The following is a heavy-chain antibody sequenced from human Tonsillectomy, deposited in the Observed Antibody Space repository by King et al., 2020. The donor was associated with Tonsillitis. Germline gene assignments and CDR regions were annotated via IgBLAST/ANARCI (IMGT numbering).Heavy chain of an antibody. CDR2: ISPYNGNT. D-gene: IGHD3-16*01. J-gene: IGHJ4*02. CDR1: GYTFTSYG. V-gene: IGHV1-18*01. CDR3: ARAKNGMTNLGY. Sequence: VQLVESGAEVKKPGASVNVSCKASGYTFTSYGITWVRQAPGHGLEWMGWISPYNGNTKYAQKLQGRVTMTTDTSTSTAYMELRSLRSDDTAGYYCARAKNGMTNLGYWGQGTLVTVSS.